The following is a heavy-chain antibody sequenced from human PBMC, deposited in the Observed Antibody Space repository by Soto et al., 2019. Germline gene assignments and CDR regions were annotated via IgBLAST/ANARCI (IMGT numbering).Heavy chain of an antibody. CDR1: GYTFTSYD. J-gene: IGHJ6*02. CDR2: MKPNSGNT. CDR3: ARWPDGYYYYGMDV. Sequence: QVQLVQSGAEVKKPGASVKVSCKASGYTFTSYDINWVRQATGQGLEWMGWMKPNSGNTDYAQKFQGRVSMTSNTSISTAYMELSSLRSEDTAVYYCARWPDGYYYYGMDVWGQGTTVTVSS. V-gene: IGHV1-8*01.